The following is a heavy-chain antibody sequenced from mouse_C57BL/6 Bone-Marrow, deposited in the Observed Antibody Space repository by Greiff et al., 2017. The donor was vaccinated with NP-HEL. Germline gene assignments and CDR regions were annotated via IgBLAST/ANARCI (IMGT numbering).Heavy chain of an antibody. CDR3: ARWNYSNPYYYAMDY. CDR1: GYTFTSYW. D-gene: IGHD2-5*01. V-gene: IGHV1-59*01. Sequence: VQLQQPGAELVRPGTSVKLSCKASGYTFTSYWMHWVKQRPGQGLEWIGVIDPSDSYTNYNQQFKGKATLTVATSSSTASMQLSSLTSEDSAVSYCARWNYSNPYYYAMDYWGQGTSVTVSS. CDR2: IDPSDSYT. J-gene: IGHJ4*01.